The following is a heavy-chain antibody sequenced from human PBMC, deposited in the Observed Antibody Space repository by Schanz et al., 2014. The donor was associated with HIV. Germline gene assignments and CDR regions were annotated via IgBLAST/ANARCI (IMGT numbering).Heavy chain of an antibody. CDR1: GFTFSSYG. CDR2: ISHDGSKK. D-gene: IGHD6-6*01. V-gene: IGHV3-30*18. CDR3: AKGRRGYSISSLVDY. Sequence: QVHLVESGGGVVQPGRSLRLSCAASGFTFSSYGMYWVRQAPGKGLEWVAVISHDGSKKYYADSVRGRITISRDNSKNTLYLQMNSLRADDTAVYYCAKGRRGYSISSLVDYWGQGSLVTASS. J-gene: IGHJ4*02.